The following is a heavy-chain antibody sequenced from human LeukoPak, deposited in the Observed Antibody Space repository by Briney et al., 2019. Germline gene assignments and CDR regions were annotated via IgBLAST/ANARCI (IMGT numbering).Heavy chain of an antibody. V-gene: IGHV1-8*01. D-gene: IGHD3-10*01. Sequence: GASVKVSCKASGYTFTSYDINWVRQATGQGLEWMGWMNPNSGNTGYAQKFQGRVTVTRNTSISTAYMELSSLRSEDTAVYYCARAERDYYGSGSPYLGMDVWGQGTTVTVSS. J-gene: IGHJ6*02. CDR1: GYTFTSYD. CDR2: MNPNSGNT. CDR3: ARAERDYYGSGSPYLGMDV.